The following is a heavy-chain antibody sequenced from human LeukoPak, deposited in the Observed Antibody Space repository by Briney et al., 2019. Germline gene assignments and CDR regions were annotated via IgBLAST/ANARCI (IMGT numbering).Heavy chain of an antibody. CDR3: ARMIVVVTASWYFDL. D-gene: IGHD2-21*02. CDR2: IYYSGST. CDR1: GGSISSYY. V-gene: IGHV4-59*01. J-gene: IGHJ2*01. Sequence: SETLSLTCTASGGSISSYYWSWIRQPPGKGLEWIGYIYYSGSTNYNPSLKSRVTISVDTSKNQFSLKLSSVTAADTAVYYCARMIVVVTASWYFDLWGRGTLVTVSS.